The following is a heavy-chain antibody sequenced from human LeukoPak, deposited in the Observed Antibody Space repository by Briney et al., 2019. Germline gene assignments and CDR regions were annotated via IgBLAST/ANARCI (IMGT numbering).Heavy chain of an antibody. V-gene: IGHV3-23*01. CDR3: AKGVRAVAGTGWPN. CDR1: GFTLSSYA. CDR2: ISGSGGST. D-gene: IGHD6-19*01. Sequence: GGSLRLSCAASGFTLSSYAMSWVRQAPGKGLEWVSAISGSGGSTYFADSLKGRFTISRDNSKNTLYLQLNSLRAEDTAVYYCAKGVRAVAGTGWPNWGQGTLVTVSS. J-gene: IGHJ4*02.